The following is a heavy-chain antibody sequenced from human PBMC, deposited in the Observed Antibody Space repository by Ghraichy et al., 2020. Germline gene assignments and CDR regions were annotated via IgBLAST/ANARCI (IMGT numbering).Heavy chain of an antibody. CDR2: IYYSGST. Sequence: SETLSLTCTVSGGSISSSSYYWGWIRQPPGKGLEWIGSIYYSGSTYYNPSLKSRVTISVDTSKNQFSLKLSSVTAADTAVYYCARFTGAEIFDYWGQGTLVTVSS. CDR3: ARFTGAEIFDY. V-gene: IGHV4-39*07. J-gene: IGHJ4*02. D-gene: IGHD1-14*01. CDR1: GGSISSSSYY.